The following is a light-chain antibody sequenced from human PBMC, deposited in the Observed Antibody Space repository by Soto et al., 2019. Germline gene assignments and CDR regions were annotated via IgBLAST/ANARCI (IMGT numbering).Light chain of an antibody. CDR1: SSDVGGYNY. V-gene: IGLV2-14*01. CDR2: DVS. CDR3: SSYTSSSTLG. Sequence: QSALTQPVSVSGSPGQSITISCTGTSSDVGGYNYVSWYQQHPGKAPKLMIYDVSNRPSGVSNRFSGSKSANTASLTISGLQAEDEADYYCSSYTSSSTLGFGTGTKVTVL. J-gene: IGLJ1*01.